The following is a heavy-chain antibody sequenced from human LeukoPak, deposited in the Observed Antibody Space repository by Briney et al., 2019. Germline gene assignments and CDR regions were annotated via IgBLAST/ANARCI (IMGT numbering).Heavy chain of an antibody. D-gene: IGHD1-1*01. CDR3: ATRRTAKTGFDY. Sequence: SETLSLTCTVSGGSISSSSYYWGWIRQPPGKGLEWIGSIYYSGSPYYNPSLKSRVTISVDTSKNQFSLRLSSVTAADTAVYYCATRRTAKTGFDYWGQGTLVTVSS. V-gene: IGHV4-39*01. CDR2: IYYSGSP. CDR1: GGSISSSSYY. J-gene: IGHJ4*02.